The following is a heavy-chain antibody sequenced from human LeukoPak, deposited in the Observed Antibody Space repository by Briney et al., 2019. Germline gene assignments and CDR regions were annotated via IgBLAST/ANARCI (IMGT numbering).Heavy chain of an antibody. CDR1: GGSISSSSYY. J-gene: IGHJ4*02. CDR2: IYYSGST. D-gene: IGHD6-19*01. Sequence: PSETLSLTCTVSGGSISSSSYYWGWIRQPPGKGLEWIGSIYYSGSTYYNPSLKSRVTISVDTSKNQFSLKLSSVTAADTAVYYCIWGQWLARVDYWGQGTLVTVSS. CDR3: IWGQWLARVDY. V-gene: IGHV4-39*07.